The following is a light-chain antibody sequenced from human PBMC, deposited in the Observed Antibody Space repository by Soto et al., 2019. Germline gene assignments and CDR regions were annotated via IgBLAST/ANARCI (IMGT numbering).Light chain of an antibody. CDR3: QQSFNAPLT. CDR2: TSS. V-gene: IGKV1-39*01. CDR1: QSVSNY. Sequence: EIQMTQSPSYLSASVGDRVHITCRASQSVSNYFNWYQQKPGKAPKLLIYTSSTLQGGVPSRFSGSGSGTDLTLTISSLQPEDFATYYCQQSFNAPLTFGGGTKVDIK. J-gene: IGKJ4*01.